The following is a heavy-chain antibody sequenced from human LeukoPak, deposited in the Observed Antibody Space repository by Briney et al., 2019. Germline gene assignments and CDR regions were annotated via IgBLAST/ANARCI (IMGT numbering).Heavy chain of an antibody. V-gene: IGHV4-61*02. CDR1: GGSISSGSYY. J-gene: IGHJ5*02. CDR3: ARGNWGNWFDP. CDR2: IYTSGST. Sequence: SETLSLXCTVSGGSISSGSYYWSWSRQPAGKGLEWIGRIYTSGSTNYNPSLKSRVTISVDTSKNQFSLKLSSVTAADTAVYYCARGNWGNWFDPWGQGTLVTVSS. D-gene: IGHD7-27*01.